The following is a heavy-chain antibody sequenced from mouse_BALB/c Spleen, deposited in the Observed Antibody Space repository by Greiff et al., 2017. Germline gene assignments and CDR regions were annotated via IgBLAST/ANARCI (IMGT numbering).Heavy chain of an antibody. CDR1: GYAFTNYL. J-gene: IGHJ4*01. V-gene: IGHV1-54*01. CDR3: SGGYGFGAMDY. Sequence: QVQLQQSGAELVRPGTSVKVSCKASGYAFTNYLIEWVKQRPGQGLEWIGVINPGSGGTNYNEKFKGKATLTADKSSSTAYMQLSSLTSDDSAVYFCSGGYGFGAMDYWGQGTSVTVSS. D-gene: IGHD1-2*01. CDR2: INPGSGGT.